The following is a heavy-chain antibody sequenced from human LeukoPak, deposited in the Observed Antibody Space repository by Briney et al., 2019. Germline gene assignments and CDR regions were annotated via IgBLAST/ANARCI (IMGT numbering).Heavy chain of an antibody. V-gene: IGHV3-33*01. Sequence: QTGGSLRLSCAASGFTFSSYGMHWVRQAPGKGLEWVAVIWYDGSNKYYADSVKGRFTISRDNSKNTLYLQMNSLRAEDTAVYYCARESRAYCSGGSCYDTAFDIWGQGTMVTVSS. J-gene: IGHJ3*02. CDR2: IWYDGSNK. CDR1: GFTFSSYG. CDR3: ARESRAYCSGGSCYDTAFDI. D-gene: IGHD2-15*01.